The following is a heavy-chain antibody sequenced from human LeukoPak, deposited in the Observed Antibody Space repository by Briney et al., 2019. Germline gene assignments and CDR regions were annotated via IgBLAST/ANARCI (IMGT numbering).Heavy chain of an antibody. J-gene: IGHJ4*02. CDR1: GGSISSYY. CDR2: IYYSGST. CDR3: AKVVRGIKGYYFDY. D-gene: IGHD4-23*01. V-gene: IGHV4-59*08. Sequence: SETLSLTCTVSGGSISSYYWSWIRQPPGKGLEWIGYIYYSGSTNYNPSLKSRVTISVDTSKNQFSLKLSSVTAADTAVYYCAKVVRGIKGYYFDYWGQGTLVTVSS.